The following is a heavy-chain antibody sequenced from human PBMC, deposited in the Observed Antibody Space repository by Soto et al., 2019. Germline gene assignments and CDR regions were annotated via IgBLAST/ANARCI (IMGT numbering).Heavy chain of an antibody. CDR2: LYLGGST. V-gene: IGHV3-53*01. CDR3: ARERGGGGITYNSYLDY. D-gene: IGHD3-16*01. CDR1: GFTVSSNY. Sequence: GGSLRLSCAASGFTVSSNYMTWVRQAPGKGLEWVSVLYLGGSTYYADSVRGRFTISRDDSKNTLYLQMHNLRADDTAMYYCARERGGGGITYNSYLDYWGQGTQVTV. J-gene: IGHJ4*02.